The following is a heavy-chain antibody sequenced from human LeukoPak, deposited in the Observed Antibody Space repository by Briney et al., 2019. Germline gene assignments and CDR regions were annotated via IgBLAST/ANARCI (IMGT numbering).Heavy chain of an antibody. V-gene: IGHV3-7*01. CDR3: LRDGVAPRLYFDN. J-gene: IGHJ4*02. CDR2: INQVGRDT. Sequence: GGSLRLSCAASGFTFNDYWMIWVRQAPGKGLEWLANINQVGRDTYYVVSVKGRVTISRDTAKTSLYLQMNSMRVEDTALYYCLRDGVAPRLYFDNWGQGTLVTVSS. CDR1: GFTFNDYW. D-gene: IGHD6-6*01.